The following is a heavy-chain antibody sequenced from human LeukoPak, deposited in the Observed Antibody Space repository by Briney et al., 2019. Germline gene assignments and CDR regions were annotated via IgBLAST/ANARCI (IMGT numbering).Heavy chain of an antibody. CDR3: ARDWNCGGDCYST. CDR2: INPNSGGT. D-gene: IGHD2-21*02. CDR1: GYTFTGYY. V-gene: IGHV1-2*02. J-gene: IGHJ4*02. Sequence: ASVKVSCKASGYTFTGYYMHWVRQAPGQGLEWMGWINPNSGGTNYAQKFQGRVTMTRETSISTAYMELSRLRSDDTAVYYCARDWNCGGDCYSTWGQGTLVTVSS.